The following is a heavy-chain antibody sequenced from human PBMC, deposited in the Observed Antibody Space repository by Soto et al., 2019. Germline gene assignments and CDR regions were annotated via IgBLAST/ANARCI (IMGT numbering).Heavy chain of an antibody. J-gene: IGHJ4*02. Sequence: QVQLVQSGAEVKKPGSSVKGSCKASGGTFSSYSINWVRQAPGPGLEWMGEIIPIFGTANYAKKFQGRVTITADESTSTAYMELSSLRSEDTAVYYCARDGGRNSGGIDYWGQGPLVTVSS. CDR2: IIPIFGTA. D-gene: IGHD1-26*01. CDR1: GGTFSSYS. CDR3: ARDGGRNSGGIDY. V-gene: IGHV1-69*01.